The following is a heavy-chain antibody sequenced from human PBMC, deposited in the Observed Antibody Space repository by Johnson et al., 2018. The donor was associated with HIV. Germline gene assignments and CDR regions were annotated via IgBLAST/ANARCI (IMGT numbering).Heavy chain of an antibody. CDR2: IYSGGTT. D-gene: IGHD3-10*01. Sequence: VQLVESGGGLIQPGVSLRLSSPVSGFTVSSDYMSWVGQAPGQGLEWVSVIYSGGTTYYADSVKGRFTIPTDTSTNTLYLQMNSLRAEETAVYYCARWVMVRGREGFDMWGQGTMVTVSS. V-gene: IGHV3-53*01. CDR1: GFTVSSDY. CDR3: ARWVMVRGREGFDM. J-gene: IGHJ3*02.